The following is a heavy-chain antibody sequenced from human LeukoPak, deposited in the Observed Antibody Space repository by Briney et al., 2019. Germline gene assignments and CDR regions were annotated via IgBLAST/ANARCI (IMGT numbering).Heavy chain of an antibody. CDR3: TTDEGVDDYFDY. CDR1: GFTFSNAW. CDR2: ILGKTDGGTT. D-gene: IGHD3-10*01. V-gene: IGHV3-15*01. J-gene: IGHJ4*02. Sequence: PGGSLRLSCAASGFTFSNAWMSWVRQAPGKGLEWVGRILGKTDGGTTDYAAPVKGRFIISRDDSTNTLYLQTNSLKTEDTAVYYCTTDEGVDDYFDYWGQGTLVTVSS.